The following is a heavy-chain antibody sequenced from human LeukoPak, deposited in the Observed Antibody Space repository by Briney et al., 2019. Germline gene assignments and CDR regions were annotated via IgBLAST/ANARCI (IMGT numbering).Heavy chain of an antibody. V-gene: IGHV4-59*01. J-gene: IGHJ4*02. CDR2: TYYSGSGTT. D-gene: IGHD2-15*01. CDR3: ARDMSQKWSYY. CDR1: SGSISSDY. Sequence: SETLSLTCTVSSGSISSDYWSWIRQSPGKGLEWIGSTYYSGSGTTNYNPSLKSRVTMSIDRSKSLFSLRLSSVTAADTAVYYCARDMSQKWSYYWGQGALVTVSS.